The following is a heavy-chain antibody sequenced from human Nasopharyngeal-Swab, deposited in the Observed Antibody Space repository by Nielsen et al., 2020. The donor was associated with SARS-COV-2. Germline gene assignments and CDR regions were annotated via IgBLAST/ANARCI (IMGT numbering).Heavy chain of an antibody. V-gene: IGHV3-23*01. CDR3: AKDLRGPYFF. Sequence: VRQMPGKGLEWVAAIVGSGDNSGSGGSTYYADSVKGRFTISRDNSENTLSLQMNSLRAEDTAVYYCAKDLRGPYFFWGQGTLVTVSS. CDR2: IVGSGDNSGSGGST. J-gene: IGHJ4*02. D-gene: IGHD2/OR15-2a*01.